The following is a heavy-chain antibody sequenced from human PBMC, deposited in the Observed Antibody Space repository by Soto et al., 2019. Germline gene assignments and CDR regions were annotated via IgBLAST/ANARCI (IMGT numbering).Heavy chain of an antibody. CDR1: GFTFDDYA. D-gene: IGHD3-3*01. Sequence: EVQLVESGGGLVQPGRSLGLSCAASGFTFDDYAMHWVRQAPGKGLEWVSGISWNSGSIGYADSVKGRFTISRDNAKNSLYLQMNSLRAEDTALYYCAKDTGTIFGSALDYWGQGTLVTVSS. J-gene: IGHJ4*02. V-gene: IGHV3-9*01. CDR2: ISWNSGSI. CDR3: AKDTGTIFGSALDY.